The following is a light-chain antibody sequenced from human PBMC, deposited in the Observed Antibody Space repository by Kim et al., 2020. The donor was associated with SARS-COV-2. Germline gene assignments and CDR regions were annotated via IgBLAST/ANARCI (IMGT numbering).Light chain of an antibody. CDR1: QSVSSTY. Sequence: LSPGERATLSCRASQSVSSTYLAWYQQNPGQAPRLLIYGGSSRATGIPGMFSGRGAGTDFTLTISKLEPEDFAVYYCQQYVTSLTFGGGTKVDIK. V-gene: IGKV3-20*01. J-gene: IGKJ4*01. CDR3: QQYVTSLT. CDR2: GGS.